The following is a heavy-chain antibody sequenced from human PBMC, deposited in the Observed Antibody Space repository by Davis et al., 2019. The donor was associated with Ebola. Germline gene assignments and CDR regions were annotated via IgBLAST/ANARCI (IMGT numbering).Heavy chain of an antibody. CDR2: INPNSGGT. Sequence: SVTVSCKASGYTFTGYYMHWVRQAPGQGLEWMGWINPNSGGTNYAQKFQGRVTMTRDTSISTAYMELSRLRSDDTAVYYCAATYSDRDNWFDPWGQGTLVTVFS. CDR1: GYTFTGYY. J-gene: IGHJ5*02. D-gene: IGHD5-18*01. CDR3: AATYSDRDNWFDP. V-gene: IGHV1-2*02.